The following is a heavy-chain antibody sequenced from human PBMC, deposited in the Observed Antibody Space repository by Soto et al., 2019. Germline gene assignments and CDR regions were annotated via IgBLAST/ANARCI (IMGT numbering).Heavy chain of an antibody. V-gene: IGHV1-18*01. CDR3: ARVFRWSSSSWGFDY. CDR1: GYTFLSYG. D-gene: IGHD6-6*01. J-gene: IGHJ4*02. Sequence: QVQLVQSGAEVKKPGASVKVSCKASGYTFLSYGITWVRQAPGQGPEWMGWISAYNAHTNYGQKFQDRVSMATDTSSNTAYLEVRSLRSDDTAFYFCARVFRWSSSSWGFDYWGQGTLVTVSS. CDR2: ISAYNAHT.